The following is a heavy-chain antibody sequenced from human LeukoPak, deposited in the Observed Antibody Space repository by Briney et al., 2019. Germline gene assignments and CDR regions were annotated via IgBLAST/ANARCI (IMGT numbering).Heavy chain of an antibody. D-gene: IGHD1-26*01. J-gene: IGHJ6*02. CDR3: ARVVSGSYYHDLYYYYYGMDV. CDR2: IIPIFGTA. CDR1: GGTFSSYA. Sequence: SVKVSCRASGGTFSSYAISWVRQAPGQGLEWMGGIIPIFGTANYAQKLQGRVTITADESTSTAYMELSSLRSEDTAVYYCARVVSGSYYHDLYYYYYGMDVWGQGTTVTVSS. V-gene: IGHV1-69*13.